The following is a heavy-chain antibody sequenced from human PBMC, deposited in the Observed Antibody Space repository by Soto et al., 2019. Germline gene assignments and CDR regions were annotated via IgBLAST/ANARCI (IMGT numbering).Heavy chain of an antibody. V-gene: IGHV3-48*02. CDR2: IASTSWNI. D-gene: IGHD6-13*01. CDR3: ARGPSAASPLSDWYFDL. Sequence: EVQLVESGGGLVLPGGSLRLSCAASGFTFSGYSMNWVRQAPGKGLEWVSYIASTSWNIYYADTVKGRFTISRDNAKNSLYLQMNSLRYEDTAVYYCARGPSAASPLSDWYFDLWGRGTLVTVSS. J-gene: IGHJ2*01. CDR1: GFTFSGYS.